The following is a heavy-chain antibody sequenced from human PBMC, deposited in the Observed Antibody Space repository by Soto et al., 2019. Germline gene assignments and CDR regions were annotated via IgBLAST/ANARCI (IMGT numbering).Heavy chain of an antibody. CDR3: ARARLDFWSGYGYYGMDV. CDR1: GYTFTSYD. J-gene: IGHJ6*01. D-gene: IGHD3-3*01. Sequence: ASVKVSCKSSGYTFTSYDINWVRHSTGQGLEWMGCMTPNSGTEGYAQKFQGRVTMTRNTSISTAYMELSSLRSEDTAVYYCARARLDFWSGYGYYGMDVWGQGTTVTVSS. CDR2: MTPNSGTE. V-gene: IGHV1-8*01.